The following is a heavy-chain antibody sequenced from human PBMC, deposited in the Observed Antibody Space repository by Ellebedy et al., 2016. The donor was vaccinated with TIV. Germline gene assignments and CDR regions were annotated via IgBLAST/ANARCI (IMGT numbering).Heavy chain of an antibody. D-gene: IGHD2-21*02. J-gene: IGHJ6*02. CDR1: GGTFSSYA. Sequence: AASVKVSCKASGGTFSSYAISWVRQAPGQGLEWMGGIIPIFGTANYAQKFQGRVTITADESTSTAYMELSSLRSEDTAVYYCARDSYCGGDCQGEGHFGMGVWGQGTTVTVSS. CDR2: IIPIFGTA. CDR3: ARDSYCGGDCQGEGHFGMGV. V-gene: IGHV1-69*13.